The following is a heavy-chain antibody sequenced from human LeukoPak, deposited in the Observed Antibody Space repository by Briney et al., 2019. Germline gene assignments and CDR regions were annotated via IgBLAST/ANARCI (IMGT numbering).Heavy chain of an antibody. Sequence: ASVKVSCKASGYTFTGYYMHWVRQAPGQGLEWMGWINPNSGGTNYAQKFQGRVTMTRDMSTSTVYMELSSLRSEDTAVYYCARDLAGIVATIGGKGYYYYYYMDVWGKGTTVTVSS. D-gene: IGHD5-12*01. CDR3: ARDLAGIVATIGGKGYYYYYYMDV. V-gene: IGHV1-2*02. CDR1: GYTFTGYY. J-gene: IGHJ6*03. CDR2: INPNSGGT.